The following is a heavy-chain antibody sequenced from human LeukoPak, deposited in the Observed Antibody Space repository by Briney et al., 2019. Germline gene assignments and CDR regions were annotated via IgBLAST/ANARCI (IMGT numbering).Heavy chain of an antibody. V-gene: IGHV3-73*01. CDR3: TRTTMIVVFDY. Sequence: GGSLRLSCAASGFTFSGSAMHWVRQASGKGLEWVGRIRSKANSHATAYAASVKGRFTISRDDSKNTAYLQMNSLKTEDTAVYYRTRTTMIVVFDYWGQGTLVTVSS. CDR2: IRSKANSHAT. CDR1: GFTFSGSA. J-gene: IGHJ4*02. D-gene: IGHD3-22*01.